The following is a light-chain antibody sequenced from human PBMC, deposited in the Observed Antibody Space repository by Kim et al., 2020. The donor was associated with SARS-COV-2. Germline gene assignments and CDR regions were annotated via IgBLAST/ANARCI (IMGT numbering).Light chain of an antibody. CDR2: AAS. CDR1: QAITKY. CDR3: QKYNGAPWT. V-gene: IGKV1-27*01. J-gene: IGKJ1*01. Sequence: GDRVTITCRASQAITKYLAWYQQKPGQAPKPLIYAASTLQSGVPSRFSGSGSGTEFTLTISSLQPEDVATYYCQKYNGAPWTFGQGTKVDIK.